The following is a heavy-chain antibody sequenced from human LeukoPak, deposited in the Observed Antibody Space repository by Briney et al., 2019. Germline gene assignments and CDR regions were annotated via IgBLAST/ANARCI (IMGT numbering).Heavy chain of an antibody. V-gene: IGHV4-34*01. J-gene: IGHJ5*02. CDR2: INRSGST. D-gene: IGHD6-13*01. CDR3: ANRIAAAGRGGGWFDP. Sequence: SETLSLTCAVYGGSFSGYYWSWIRQPPGKGLEWIGEINRSGSTNYNPSLKSRVTISVDTSKNQFSLKLSSVTAADTAVYYCANRIAAAGRGGGWFDPWGQGTLVTVSS. CDR1: GGSFSGYY.